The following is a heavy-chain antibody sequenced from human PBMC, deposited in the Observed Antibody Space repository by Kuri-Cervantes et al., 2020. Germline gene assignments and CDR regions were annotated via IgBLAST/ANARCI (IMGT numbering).Heavy chain of an antibody. CDR2: ISYDGRNR. D-gene: IGHD3-10*01. CDR1: GFSFSNYA. Sequence: GESLKISCAASGFSFSNYAMHWVRQAPGKGLEWVAVISYDGRNRSYADPVKGRFTISRDTSNNTLYLQMNSLRAEDTAVYYCAKRRDGAIDYWGQGTLVTVSS. V-gene: IGHV3-30-3*02. J-gene: IGHJ4*02. CDR3: AKRRDGAIDY.